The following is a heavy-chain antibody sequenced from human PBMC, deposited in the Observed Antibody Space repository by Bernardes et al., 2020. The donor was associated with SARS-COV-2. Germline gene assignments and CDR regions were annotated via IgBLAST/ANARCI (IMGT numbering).Heavy chain of an antibody. V-gene: IGHV3-7*01. CDR1: GFTFRTYW. CDR3: ASPRFGY. CDR2: MKEDGTEE. J-gene: IGHJ4*02. D-gene: IGHD3-16*01. Sequence: GCSLRLSCAASGFTFRTYWMTWVRQAPGKGLEWVATMKEDGTEEYYVDSVKGRFTISRDNAKSSLSLQMNSLRVEDTAVYFCASPRFGYWGQGTVVTVSS.